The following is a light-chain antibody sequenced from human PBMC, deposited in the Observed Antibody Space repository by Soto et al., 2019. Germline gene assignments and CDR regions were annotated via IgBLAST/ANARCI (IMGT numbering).Light chain of an antibody. J-gene: IGLJ1*01. CDR2: DVS. CDR3: GSYTSSAYV. Sequence: QSVLTQPRSESGTPGQSVTISCTGTSSDVGAYNYVSWYQQHPAKAPNLMIYDVSKRPSGVPDRFSGSKSGNTASLTISGLQAEDEGDYYCGSYTSSAYVFGTGTKVTV. V-gene: IGLV2-11*01. CDR1: SSDVGAYNY.